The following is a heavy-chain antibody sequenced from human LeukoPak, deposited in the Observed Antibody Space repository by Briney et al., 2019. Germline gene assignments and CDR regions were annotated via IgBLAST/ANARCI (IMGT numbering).Heavy chain of an antibody. CDR2: INSDGSST. CDR3: ASASSSGWYDAFDI. J-gene: IGHJ3*02. Sequence: PGGSLRLSCAASGFTFSSYWMHWVRQAPGKVLVWVSRINSDGSSTTYADSVKGRFTISRDNVKNTVYLQMNSLRAEDTAVYYSASASSSGWYDAFDIRGQGTMVTVSS. D-gene: IGHD6-19*01. CDR1: GFTFSSYW. V-gene: IGHV3-74*01.